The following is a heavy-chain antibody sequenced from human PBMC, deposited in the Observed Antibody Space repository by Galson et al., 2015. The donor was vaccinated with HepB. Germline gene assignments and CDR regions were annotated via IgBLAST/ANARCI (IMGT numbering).Heavy chain of an antibody. CDR3: ARHMGADSHYYDSSGYSASFQH. CDR1: GGSISSSSYY. V-gene: IGHV4-39*01. Sequence: SETLSLTCTVSGGSISSSSYYWGWIRQPPGKGLEWIGSIYYSGSTYYNPSLKSRVTISVDTSKNQFSLKLSSVTAADAAVYYCARHMGADSHYYDSSGYSASFQHWGQGTLVTVSS. D-gene: IGHD3-22*01. J-gene: IGHJ1*01. CDR2: IYYSGST.